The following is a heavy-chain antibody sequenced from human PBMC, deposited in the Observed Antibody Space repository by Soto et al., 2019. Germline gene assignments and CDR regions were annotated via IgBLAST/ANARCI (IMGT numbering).Heavy chain of an antibody. J-gene: IGHJ4*02. Sequence: QVQLVQSGAEVKKPGASVKVSCKASGYTFTSNGITWLRQAPGQGLEWMGWISAYNGNTNYAQKLQGRVTMSTDTTTSTDNKERRGLRSAGTPVYEYARGGEYWISTGCYPFDYWGQGTLVTVSS. D-gene: IGHD2-2*01. CDR2: ISAYNGNT. V-gene: IGHV1-18*01. CDR1: GYTFTSNG. CDR3: ARGGEYWISTGCYPFDY.